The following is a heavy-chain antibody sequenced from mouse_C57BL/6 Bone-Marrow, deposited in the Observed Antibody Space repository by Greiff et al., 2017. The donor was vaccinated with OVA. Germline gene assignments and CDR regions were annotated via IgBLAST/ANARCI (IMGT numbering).Heavy chain of an antibody. J-gene: IGHJ2*01. CDR1: GYAFSSSW. D-gene: IGHD1-1*01. V-gene: IGHV1-82*01. CDR3: GASVYYGSSLNFDY. Sequence: QVQLQQSGPELVKPGASVKISCKASGYAFSSSWMNWVKQRPGKGLEWIGRIYPGDGDTNYNGKFKGKATLTADKSSSTAYMQLSSLTSEDSAVYFCGASVYYGSSLNFDYWGQGTTLTVSS. CDR2: IYPGDGDT.